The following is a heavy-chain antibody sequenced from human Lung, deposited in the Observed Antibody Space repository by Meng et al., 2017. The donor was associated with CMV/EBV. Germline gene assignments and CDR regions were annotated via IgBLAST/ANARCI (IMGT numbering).Heavy chain of an antibody. CDR3: AREMGLRYDY. D-gene: IGHD5-12*01. CDR1: GFTVSSNY. CDR2: IYSGGST. J-gene: IGHJ4*02. V-gene: IGHV3-66*02. Sequence: GGSXRLSCAASGFTVSSNYMSWVRQAPGKGLEWVSVIYSGGSTYYADSVKGRFTFSRDNSKNTLYLQMNSLRAEDTAVYYCAREMGLRYDYWGRGTLVTVSS.